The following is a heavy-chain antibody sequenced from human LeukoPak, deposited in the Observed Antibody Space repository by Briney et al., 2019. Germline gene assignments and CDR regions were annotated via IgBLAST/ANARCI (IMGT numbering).Heavy chain of an antibody. J-gene: IGHJ3*02. Sequence: PGGSLRLSCAASGLTFSRYDMHWVRQAAGKGLEWVSSIGATGDTYYTDSVKGRFTISREDAKKSLYLQVSSLRVEDTAVYFCVLGAYWNDDKNAFHIWGPGTMVTVSS. CDR1: GLTFSRYD. V-gene: IGHV3-13*01. D-gene: IGHD1-1*01. CDR3: VLGAYWNDDKNAFHI. CDR2: IGATGDT.